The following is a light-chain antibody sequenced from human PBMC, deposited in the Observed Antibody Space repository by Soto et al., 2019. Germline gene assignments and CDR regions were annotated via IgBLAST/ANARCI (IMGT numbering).Light chain of an antibody. CDR3: QQTYRTPLT. V-gene: IGKV1-39*01. J-gene: IGKJ4*01. CDR1: QSISGS. CDR2: GAF. Sequence: DIQMTQSPSSLSALVGDRVTITCRASQSISGSLNWYQSKPGKAPKLLIYGAFTLHSGVPSRFSGSGSGTDYTLTISKLQLEDFASYYCQQTYRTPLTFGGGTKVEIK.